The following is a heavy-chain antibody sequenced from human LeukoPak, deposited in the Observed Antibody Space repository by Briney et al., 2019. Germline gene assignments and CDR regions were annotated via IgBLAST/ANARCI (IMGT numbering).Heavy chain of an antibody. D-gene: IGHD1-26*01. CDR1: GFTVSSNY. J-gene: IGHJ4*02. V-gene: IGHV3-66*01. Sequence: GGSLRLSCAASGFTVSSNYMNWVRQAPGKGLEWVSVIYSGGNTYYANSVKGRFIISRDNSKNTLYLQMNSLRVEDTAVYYCARGHSGRYFASDYWGQGTLVTVSS. CDR2: IYSGGNT. CDR3: ARGHSGRYFASDY.